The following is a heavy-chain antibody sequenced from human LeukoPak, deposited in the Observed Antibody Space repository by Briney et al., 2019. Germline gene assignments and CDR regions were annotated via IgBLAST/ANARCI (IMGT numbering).Heavy chain of an antibody. J-gene: IGHJ3*02. D-gene: IGHD2-2*01. CDR1: GLTFSSYG. Sequence: PGGSLRLSCAASGLTFSSYGMHWVRQAPGKGLEWVAVISYDGSNKYYADSVKGRFTISRDNSKNTLYLQMNSLRAEDTAVYYCARGYCSSTSCYGSKGDAFDIWGQGTMVTVSS. CDR2: ISYDGSNK. V-gene: IGHV3-30*03. CDR3: ARGYCSSTSCYGSKGDAFDI.